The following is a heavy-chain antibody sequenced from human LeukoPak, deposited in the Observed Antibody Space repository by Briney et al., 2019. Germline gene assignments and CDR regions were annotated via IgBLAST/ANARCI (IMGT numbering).Heavy chain of an antibody. CDR2: INPNSGGT. J-gene: IGHJ4*02. D-gene: IGHD3-10*01. CDR3: ARDLLWFGELLSPFDY. V-gene: IGHV1-2*02. Sequence: ASVKVSCKASGYTFTGYYMHWVRQAPGQGLEWMGWINPNSGGTNYAQKFQGRVTMTRDTSISTAYMELSRLRSDDTAVYYCARDLLWFGELLSPFDYWGQGTLVTVSS. CDR1: GYTFTGYY.